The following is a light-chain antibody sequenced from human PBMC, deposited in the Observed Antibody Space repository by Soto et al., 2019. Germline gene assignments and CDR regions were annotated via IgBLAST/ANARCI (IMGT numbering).Light chain of an antibody. Sequence: QSVLTQPPSASGAPGQRVTISCSGSRSNIGSNTVNWYQHLPGTAPKVLIYRNDQRPSGVPDRFSGSKSGTSASLAISGLQSEDEADYWCAAWDDSLSAVVFGGGTKVPVL. CDR3: AAWDDSLSAVV. V-gene: IGLV1-44*01. J-gene: IGLJ3*02. CDR1: RSNIGSNT. CDR2: RND.